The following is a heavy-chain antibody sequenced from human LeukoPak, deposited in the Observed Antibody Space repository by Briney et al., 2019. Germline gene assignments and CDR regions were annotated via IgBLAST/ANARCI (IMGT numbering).Heavy chain of an antibody. CDR1: GYTFTSYD. D-gene: IGHD5-12*01. J-gene: IGHJ4*02. V-gene: IGHV1-8*03. CDR3: ARGKGGYDASAY. Sequence: GASVTESCKASGYTFTSYDINWVRQATGQGLEWMGWMNPNSGNTGYAQKFQGRVTITRNTSISTAYMELSSLRSEDTAVYYCARGKGGYDASAYRGQGNLVTVSS. CDR2: MNPNSGNT.